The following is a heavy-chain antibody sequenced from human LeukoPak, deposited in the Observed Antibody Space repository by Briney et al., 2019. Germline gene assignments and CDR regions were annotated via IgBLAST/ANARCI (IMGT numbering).Heavy chain of an antibody. J-gene: IGHJ5*02. CDR2: IYYSGST. V-gene: IGHV4-39*07. Sequence: SETLSLTCTVSGGSISSSSYYWGWIRQPPGKGLEWIGSIYYSGSTYYNPSLKSRVTISVDTSKNQFSLKLSSVTAADTAVYYCARHGKAVHYYGSGSYWGDYNWFDPWGQGTLVTVSS. D-gene: IGHD3-10*01. CDR1: GGSISSSSYY. CDR3: ARHGKAVHYYGSGSYWGDYNWFDP.